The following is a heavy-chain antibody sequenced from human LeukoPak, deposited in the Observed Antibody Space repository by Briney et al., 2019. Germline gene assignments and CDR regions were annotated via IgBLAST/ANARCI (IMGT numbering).Heavy chain of an antibody. D-gene: IGHD6-19*01. CDR2: LSGSGGRT. J-gene: IGHJ6*02. V-gene: IGHV3-23*01. Sequence: GGPLRLSRAASGFTFSSYAMIWVRQAPGKALEWVSALSGSGGRTYSADSVKGRFTISRDNSKNTLYLQMNSLRAEDTAVYYCAKSMRVAVAGPRRIYYYYGMDVWGQGTTVTVSS. CDR1: GFTFSSYA. CDR3: AKSMRVAVAGPRRIYYYYGMDV.